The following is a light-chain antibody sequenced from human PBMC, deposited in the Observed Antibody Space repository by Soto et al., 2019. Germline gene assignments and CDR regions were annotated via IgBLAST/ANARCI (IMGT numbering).Light chain of an antibody. J-gene: IGKJ1*01. V-gene: IGKV3-20*01. CDR1: QSVSSSY. CDR2: GAS. CDR3: QQYGSSTET. Sequence: EIVLTQSPGTLSLSPGERATLSCRASQSVSSSYLAWYQQKPGQAPRLLIYGASSRATGIPDRFSGSGSGTDFTLTISRLEPEDFAVYYCQQYGSSTETLGQGTKVEIK.